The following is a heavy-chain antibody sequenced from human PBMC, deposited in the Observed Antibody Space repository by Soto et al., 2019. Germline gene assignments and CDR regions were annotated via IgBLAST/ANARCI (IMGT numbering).Heavy chain of an antibody. D-gene: IGHD6-13*01. J-gene: IGHJ5*02. V-gene: IGHV4-30-2*01. CDR3: VRESAPSGNNYFET. CDR1: GGSITRGPSS. Sequence: SETLSLTCSVSGGSITRGPSSWNWVRQPPGKGLEWIAYISHSGSTYYNPSLKGRVTVSVDRSKNQFSLKLDSVSAADTAIYYCVRESAPSGNNYFETWGPGTLVTVSS. CDR2: ISHSGST.